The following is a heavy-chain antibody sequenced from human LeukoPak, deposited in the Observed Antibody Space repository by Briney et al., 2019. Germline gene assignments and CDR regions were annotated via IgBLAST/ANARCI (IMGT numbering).Heavy chain of an antibody. V-gene: IGHV3-48*01. D-gene: IGHD3-22*01. J-gene: IGHJ4*02. CDR3: ARGVDYYENSGTIDY. Sequence: GGSLRPSCAASGFTFNTYTMNWVRQAPGKGLEWVSYISGSSGIIDYADSVKGRFTISRDNSKNTLYLQMNSLRAEDTAVYYCARGVDYYENSGTIDYWGQGTLVTVSS. CDR2: ISGSSGII. CDR1: GFTFNTYT.